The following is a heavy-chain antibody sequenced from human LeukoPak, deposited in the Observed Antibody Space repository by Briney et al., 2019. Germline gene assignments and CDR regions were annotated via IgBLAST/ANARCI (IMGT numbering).Heavy chain of an antibody. CDR2: IYYSGST. V-gene: IGHV4-61*01. J-gene: IGHJ4*02. CDR1: GGSISSSSYY. CDR3: ARDSPYSSSWLDY. D-gene: IGHD6-13*01. Sequence: PSETLSLTCTVSGGSISSSSYYWSWIRQPPGKGLEWIGYIYYSGSTNYNPSLKSRVTISVDTSKNQFSLKLSSVTAADTAVYYCARDSPYSSSWLDYWGQGTLVTVSS.